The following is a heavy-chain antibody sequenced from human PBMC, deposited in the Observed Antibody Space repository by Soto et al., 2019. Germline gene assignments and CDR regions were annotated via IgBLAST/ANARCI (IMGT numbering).Heavy chain of an antibody. CDR2: TYYRSKWYN. CDR1: GDSVSSNSAA. V-gene: IGHV6-1*01. D-gene: IGHD3-10*01. CDR3: ARDEYVLLWFGESLNWFDP. J-gene: IGHJ5*02. Sequence: PSQTLSLTCAISGDSVSSNSAAWNWIRQSPSRGLEWLGRTYYRSKWYNDYAVSVKSRITINPDTSKNQFSLQLNSVTPEDTAVYYCARDEYVLLWFGESLNWFDPWGQGTLVTVSS.